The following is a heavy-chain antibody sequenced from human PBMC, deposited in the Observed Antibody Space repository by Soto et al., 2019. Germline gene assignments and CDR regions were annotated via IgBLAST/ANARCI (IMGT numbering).Heavy chain of an antibody. CDR2: ISAYNGNT. V-gene: IGHV1-18*01. J-gene: IGHJ5*02. Sequence: ASVKVSCKASGYTFTSYVISWVRQAPGQGLEWMGWISAYNGNTNYAQKLQGRVTMTTDTSTSTAYMELRSLRSDDTAVYYCARVRDIVVVVAARGLNWFDPWGQGTLVTVSS. CDR3: ARVRDIVVVVAARGLNWFDP. CDR1: GYTFTSYV. D-gene: IGHD2-15*01.